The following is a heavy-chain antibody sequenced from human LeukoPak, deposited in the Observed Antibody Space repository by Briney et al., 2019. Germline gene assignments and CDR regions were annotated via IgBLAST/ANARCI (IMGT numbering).Heavy chain of an antibody. V-gene: IGHV3-23*01. J-gene: IGHJ4*02. CDR2: VSGSGGNT. CDR1: GFTFSSSA. Sequence: PGGSLRLSCAASGFTFSSSAMSWVRQAPGKGLEWVSGVSGSGGNTYYAGSVKGRFTISRDNSKNTLYLQMNSLRAEDTAVYYCAAQWEVLRMFDYWGQGTLVTVSS. D-gene: IGHD1-26*01. CDR3: AAQWEVLRMFDY.